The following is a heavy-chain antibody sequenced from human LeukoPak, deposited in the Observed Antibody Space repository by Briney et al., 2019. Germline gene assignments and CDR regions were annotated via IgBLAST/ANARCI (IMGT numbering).Heavy chain of an antibody. CDR2: IYSGGST. V-gene: IGHV3-53*01. CDR1: GFTVSSNY. J-gene: IGHJ4*02. D-gene: IGHD4-23*01. CDR3: ARLDYGGNVVDY. Sequence: GGSLRLSCAASGFTVSSNYMSWVRQAPGKGLEWVSVIYSGGSTYYADSVKGRFTISRDNSKNTLYLQINSLRAEDTAVYYCARLDYGGNVVDYWGQGTLVTVSS.